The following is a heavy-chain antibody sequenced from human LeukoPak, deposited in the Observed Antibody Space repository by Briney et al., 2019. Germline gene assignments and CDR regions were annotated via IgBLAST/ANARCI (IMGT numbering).Heavy chain of an antibody. D-gene: IGHD6-19*01. CDR2: ISSSSSYI. J-gene: IGHJ4*02. V-gene: IGHV3-21*01. Sequence: GGSLGLSCAASGFTFSSYSMNWVRQAPGKGLEWVSSISSSSSYIYYADSVKGRFTISRDNAKNSLYLQMNSLRAEDTAVYYCARVPSIAVAGTGFDYWGQGTLVTVSS. CDR3: ARVPSIAVAGTGFDY. CDR1: GFTFSSYS.